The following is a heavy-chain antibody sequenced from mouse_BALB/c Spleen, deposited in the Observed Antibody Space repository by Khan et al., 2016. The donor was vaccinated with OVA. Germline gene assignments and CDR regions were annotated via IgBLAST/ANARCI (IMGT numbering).Heavy chain of an antibody. CDR1: GYTFTSYW. CDR2: INPSTAYT. V-gene: IGHV1-7*01. CDR3: GRGGDDVVAY. D-gene: IGHD2-2*01. J-gene: IGHJ3*01. Sequence: QVQLQQSGAELAQPGASVKMSCKASGYTFTSYWMHWVKQRPGQGLEWIGYINPSTAYTVYNQTFKDKATLTADKSSSTAYMQLRSLTSEDSAGYYCGRGGDDVVAYWGQGTLVTVSA.